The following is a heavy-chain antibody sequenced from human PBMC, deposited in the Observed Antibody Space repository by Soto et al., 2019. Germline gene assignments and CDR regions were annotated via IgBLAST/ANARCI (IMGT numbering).Heavy chain of an antibody. J-gene: IGHJ6*02. V-gene: IGHV3-23*01. Sequence: GGSLRLSCAASGFTFSSCAMSWVRQAPGKGLEWVSAISGSGGSTYYADSVKGRFTISRDNSKNTLYLQMNSLRAEDTAVYYCAKDIPSSGYYYYYYYGMDVWGQGTTVTVS. D-gene: IGHD3-22*01. CDR2: ISGSGGST. CDR1: GFTFSSCA. CDR3: AKDIPSSGYYYYYYYGMDV.